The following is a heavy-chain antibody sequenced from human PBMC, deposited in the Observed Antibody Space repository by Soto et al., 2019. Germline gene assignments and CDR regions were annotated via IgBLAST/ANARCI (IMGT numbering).Heavy chain of an antibody. Sequence: QVQLVESGGGVVQPGRSLRLTCAVSGFTFNSHAMHWVRQAPGKGLEWVAVISYGGANNYYADSVKGRFTISRDNSQNTLFLQMNRPRPEDTAVYYCARGPRSCSYTSCYTIDYWGQGTLVTVSS. J-gene: IGHJ4*02. CDR1: GFTFNSHA. CDR3: ARGPRSCSYTSCYTIDY. CDR2: ISYGGANN. D-gene: IGHD2-2*02. V-gene: IGHV3-30*03.